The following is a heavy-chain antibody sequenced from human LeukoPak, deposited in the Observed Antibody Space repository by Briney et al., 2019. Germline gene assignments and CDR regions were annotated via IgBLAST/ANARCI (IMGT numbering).Heavy chain of an antibody. CDR3: ARELAGGHTFDS. Sequence: GASVQGCCKVSGNTFTGYYMHRVRQAPGQGHEWMGWINPNNGGTNYAQKFQDRVTMTRDTSISTAYMELSSLRSDDTAVYYCARELAGGHTFDSWGQGTLVTVSS. D-gene: IGHD1-26*01. CDR1: GNTFTGYY. CDR2: INPNNGGT. V-gene: IGHV1-2*02. J-gene: IGHJ4*02.